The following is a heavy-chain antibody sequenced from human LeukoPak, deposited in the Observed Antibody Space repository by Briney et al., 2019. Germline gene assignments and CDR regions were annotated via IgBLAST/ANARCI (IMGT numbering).Heavy chain of an antibody. J-gene: IGHJ3*02. CDR2: IWYDGSNK. D-gene: IGHD2-15*01. Sequence: GGFLRLSCAASGFTFSSYGMHWVRQAPGKGLEWVAVIWYDGSNKYYADSVKGRFTISRDNSKNTLYLQMNSLRAEDTAVYYCAKGRGRCSGGSCYEGNAFDIWGQGTMVTVSS. CDR1: GFTFSSYG. V-gene: IGHV3-33*06. CDR3: AKGRGRCSGGSCYEGNAFDI.